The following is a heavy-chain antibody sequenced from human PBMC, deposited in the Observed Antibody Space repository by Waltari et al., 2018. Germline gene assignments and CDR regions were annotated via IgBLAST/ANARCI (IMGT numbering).Heavy chain of an antibody. CDR2: IRYDGSNK. V-gene: IGHV3-30*02. Sequence: QVQLVESGGGVVQPGGSLRLSCAASGFTFSSYGMHWVRTAPGKGLEWVAFIRYDGSNKYYADSVKGRFTISRDNSKNTLYLQMNSLRAEDTAVYYCAKDLRSSSSSLRYYYGMDVWGQGTTVTVSS. D-gene: IGHD6-6*01. CDR3: AKDLRSSSSSLRYYYGMDV. CDR1: GFTFSSYG. J-gene: IGHJ6*02.